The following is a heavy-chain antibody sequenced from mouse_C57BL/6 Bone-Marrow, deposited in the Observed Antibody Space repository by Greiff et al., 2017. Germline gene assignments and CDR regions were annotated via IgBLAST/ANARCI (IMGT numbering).Heavy chain of an antibody. V-gene: IGHV2-2*01. D-gene: IGHD1-1*01. Sequence: VKLMESGPGLVQPSQSLSITCTVSGSPLTSYGVHWGRQGPGKGREWLGVLWSGGSTDYTAAFISRLSISKDNSKSLVFCKMNSLQADDTAIYCCARKSSSRYFDVWGTGTTVTVSS. CDR3: ARKSSSRYFDV. CDR1: GSPLTSYG. CDR2: LWSGGST. J-gene: IGHJ1*03.